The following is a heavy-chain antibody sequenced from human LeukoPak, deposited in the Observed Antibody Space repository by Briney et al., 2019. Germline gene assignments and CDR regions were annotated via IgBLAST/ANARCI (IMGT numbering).Heavy chain of an antibody. CDR2: ISTGGGIT. J-gene: IGHJ4*02. V-gene: IGHV3-23*01. CDR1: GFTFSSYA. CDR3: AKDLFSHSNSWYYFYF. D-gene: IGHD6-13*01. Sequence: GGSLRLSCAASGFTFSSYAMSWVRQAPGKGLEWVSGISTGGGITYYEDSVKGRFTISRDDSKNTLYLQMNSLRAEDTAIYSCAKDLFSHSNSWYYFYFWGQGTLVTVSS.